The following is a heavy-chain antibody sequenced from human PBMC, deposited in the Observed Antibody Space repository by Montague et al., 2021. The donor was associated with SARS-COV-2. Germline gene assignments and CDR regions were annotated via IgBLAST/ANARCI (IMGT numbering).Heavy chain of an antibody. V-gene: IGHV4-59*01. CDR3: AGALGHLCHFDL. CDR2: IYYSGST. Sequence: SETLSLTCTVSGGSISSYYWDWIRQSAGEGLEWIGYIYYSGSTKYKPSLKGRVTMLVDTSKRQMSLRLNSVTAADTAVYYCAGALGHLCHFDLWGRVTLVTVSS. CDR1: GGSISSYY. J-gene: IGHJ2*01.